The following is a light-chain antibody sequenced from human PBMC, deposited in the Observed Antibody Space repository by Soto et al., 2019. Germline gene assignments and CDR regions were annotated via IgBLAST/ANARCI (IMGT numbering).Light chain of an antibody. CDR2: AAS. CDR3: QQSYSTSIT. CDR1: QSISSY. J-gene: IGKJ5*01. Sequence: DIQMTQSPSSLSASVGDRVTITCRASQSISSYLNWYQHKPRKAPKLQIDAASSLQSGVPSRFSGSGSGTDFTLTISSLQPEDFATYYCQQSYSTSITFGQGTRLEIK. V-gene: IGKV1-39*01.